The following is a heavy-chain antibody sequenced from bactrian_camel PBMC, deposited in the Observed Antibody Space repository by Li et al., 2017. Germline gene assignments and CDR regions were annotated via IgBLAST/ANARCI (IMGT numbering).Heavy chain of an antibody. CDR3: VRQYGSGRWYDALGY. Sequence: QVQLVESGGGLVQPGGSLRLSCAASGFTFTNYWMHWVRQGPGKGLEWVSSSSSGALSLVYADSVKGRFTISRDNAKNTVYLQMNSLKPEDTAVYYCVRQYGSGRWYDALGYWGQGTQVTVS. D-gene: IGHD6*01. J-gene: IGHJ4*01. V-gene: IGHV3S25*01. CDR2: SSSGALSL. CDR1: GFTFTNYW.